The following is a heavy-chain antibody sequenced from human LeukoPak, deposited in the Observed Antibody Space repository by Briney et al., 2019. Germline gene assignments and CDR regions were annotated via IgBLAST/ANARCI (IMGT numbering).Heavy chain of an antibody. D-gene: IGHD2-2*01. Sequence: PSETLSLTCAVYGGSFSGYYWSWIRQPPGKGLEWIGEINHSGSTNYNPSLKSRVTISVDTSKNQFSLKLSSVTAADTAVYYCARGRRYCSSTSCYGYWLDYWGQGTLVTVSS. CDR3: ARGRRYCSSTSCYGYWLDY. J-gene: IGHJ4*02. CDR2: INHSGST. V-gene: IGHV4-34*01. CDR1: GGSFSGYY.